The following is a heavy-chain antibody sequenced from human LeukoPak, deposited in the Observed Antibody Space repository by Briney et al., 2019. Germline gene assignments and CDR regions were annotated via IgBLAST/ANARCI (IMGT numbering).Heavy chain of an antibody. CDR3: TRHGGYDILSSNWFDP. J-gene: IGHJ5*02. D-gene: IGHD3-9*01. CDR2: ISFDASNK. V-gene: IGHV3-30*03. Sequence: GGSLRLSCAASGFTFSSYGMHWVRQAPGKGLEWVAVISFDASNKYYADSVKGRFTISRDNSKNTLYLQMNSLRAEDAAVYYCTRHGGYDILSSNWFDPWGQGTLVTVSS. CDR1: GFTFSSYG.